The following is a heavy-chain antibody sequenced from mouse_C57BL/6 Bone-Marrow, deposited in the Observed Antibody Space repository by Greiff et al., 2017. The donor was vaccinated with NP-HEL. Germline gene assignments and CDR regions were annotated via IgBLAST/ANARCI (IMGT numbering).Heavy chain of an antibody. V-gene: IGHV1-64*01. J-gene: IGHJ2*01. CDR2: IHPNSGST. Sequence: VQLQQSGAELVKPGASVKLSCKASGYTFTSYWMHWVKQRPGQGLEWIGMIHPNSGSTNYNEKFKSKATLTVDKSSSTAYMQLSSLTSEDSAVYYCARRGDYYGSSYYFDYWGQGTTLTVSS. CDR3: ARRGDYYGSSYYFDY. CDR1: GYTFTSYW. D-gene: IGHD1-1*01.